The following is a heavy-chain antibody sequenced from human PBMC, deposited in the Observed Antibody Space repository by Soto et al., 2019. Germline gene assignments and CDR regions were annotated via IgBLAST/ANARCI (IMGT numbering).Heavy chain of an antibody. Sequence: QVQLQESGSGLVKPSQTLSLTCGVSGGSVTSGDYSWSWIRQPPGKGLEWIGYIYHSGNTVYNPSLKSRVTISMDRSKNQFSRKLTSVTAADTAVYYCACDYRSGSYRFDFWGQGFLVTVSS. V-gene: IGHV4-30-2*01. J-gene: IGHJ4*02. CDR2: IYHSGNT. CDR3: ACDYRSGSYRFDF. CDR1: GGSVTSGDYS. D-gene: IGHD3-10*01.